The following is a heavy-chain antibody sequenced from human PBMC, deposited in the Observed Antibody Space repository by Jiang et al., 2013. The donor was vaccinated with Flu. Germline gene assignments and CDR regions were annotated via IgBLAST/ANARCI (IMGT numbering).Heavy chain of an antibody. J-gene: IGHJ4*02. Sequence: LVQPGGSLRLSCAASGFTFNNYWMSWVRQAPGKWLEWVANIQQDGGQKYYVDSVTGRFTISRDNAKNSVYLQMNSVRAEDTAVYYCARVGYSSSCFDYWGQGTLVTVSS. CDR3: ARVGYSSSCFDY. CDR2: IQQDGGQK. D-gene: IGHD6-13*01. CDR1: GFTFNNYW. V-gene: IGHV3-7*01.